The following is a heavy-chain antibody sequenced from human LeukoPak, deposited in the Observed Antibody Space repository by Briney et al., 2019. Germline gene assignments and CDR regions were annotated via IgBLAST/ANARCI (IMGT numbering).Heavy chain of an antibody. V-gene: IGHV1-18*01. Sequence: ASVKVSCKASGYTFTSYAMNWVRQAPGQGLEWMGWISTYNGDTNYAQKFQGRVTMTTDTSTSTAYIELRSLTSDDTAAYYCAREWWGYDVLTGDNWFDPWAREPWSPSPQ. CDR2: ISTYNGDT. CDR3: AREWWGYDVLTGDNWFDP. J-gene: IGHJ5*02. D-gene: IGHD3-9*01. CDR1: GYTFTSYA.